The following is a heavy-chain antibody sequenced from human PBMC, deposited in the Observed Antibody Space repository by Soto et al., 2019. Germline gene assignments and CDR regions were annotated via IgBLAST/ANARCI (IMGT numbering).Heavy chain of an antibody. J-gene: IGHJ4*02. CDR1: GFTFSSYA. CDR3: ARDLFRPVSVVTIGGY. V-gene: IGHV3-30-3*01. Sequence: PGGSLRLSCAASGFTFSSYAMHWVRQAPGKGLEWVAVISYDGSNKYYADSVKGRFTISRDNSKNTLYLQMNSLRAEDSAMYYCARDLFRPVSVVTIGGYWGQGTLVTVSS. CDR2: ISYDGSNK. D-gene: IGHD3-22*01.